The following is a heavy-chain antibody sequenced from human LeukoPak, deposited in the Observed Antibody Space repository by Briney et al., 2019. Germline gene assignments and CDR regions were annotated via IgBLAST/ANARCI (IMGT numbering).Heavy chain of an antibody. J-gene: IGHJ4*02. CDR1: GYTFTGYY. Sequence: GASVKVSCKASGYTFTGYYMHWVRQAPGQGLEWVGWINPNSGGTNYAQKFQGRVTLTRDTSTNTAYMELSRLRSDDTAVYYCARVYDILTGYQREAWFDYWGQGTLVTVSS. V-gene: IGHV1-2*02. CDR3: ARVYDILTGYQREAWFDY. CDR2: INPNSGGT. D-gene: IGHD3-9*01.